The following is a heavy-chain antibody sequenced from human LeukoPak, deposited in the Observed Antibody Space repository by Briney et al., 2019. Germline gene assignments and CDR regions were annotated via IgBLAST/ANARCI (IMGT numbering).Heavy chain of an antibody. Sequence: GRSLRLSCAASRFSFSSYAMSWVRQAPGKGLEWVSAISGSGGSTYYADSVKGRFTILRDNSKNTLYLQMNSLRAEDTAVYYCAKDGRDGYNYWDYWGQGTLVTVSS. J-gene: IGHJ4*02. V-gene: IGHV3-23*01. CDR3: AKDGRDGYNYWDY. CDR2: ISGSGGST. D-gene: IGHD5-24*01. CDR1: RFSFSSYA.